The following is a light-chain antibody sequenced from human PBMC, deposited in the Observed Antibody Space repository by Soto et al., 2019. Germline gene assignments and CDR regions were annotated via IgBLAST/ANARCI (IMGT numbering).Light chain of an antibody. CDR3: QQYDNLLRFT. V-gene: IGKV1-33*01. CDR1: QDISNY. CDR2: DAS. Sequence: DIQMTQSPSSLSASVGDRVTITCQASQDISNYLNWYQQKPGKASKLLIYDASNLETGVPSRFSGSGSGTDFTFTISSLQPEDIATYYCQQYDNLLRFTFGPGTKVDIK. J-gene: IGKJ3*01.